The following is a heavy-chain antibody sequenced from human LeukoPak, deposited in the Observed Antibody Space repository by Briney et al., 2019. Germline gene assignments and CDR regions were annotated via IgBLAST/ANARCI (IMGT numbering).Heavy chain of an antibody. D-gene: IGHD3-10*01. CDR1: GFTFSSYG. CDR3: TTDLILVRGVIVGY. Sequence: PGGSLRLSCAASGFTFSSYGMHWVRQAPGKGLEWVGRIKSKTDGGTTDYAAPVKGRFTISGDDSKNTLYLQMNSLKNEDTAVYYCTTDLILVRGVIVGYWGQGTLVTVSS. J-gene: IGHJ4*02. CDR2: IKSKTDGGTT. V-gene: IGHV3-15*01.